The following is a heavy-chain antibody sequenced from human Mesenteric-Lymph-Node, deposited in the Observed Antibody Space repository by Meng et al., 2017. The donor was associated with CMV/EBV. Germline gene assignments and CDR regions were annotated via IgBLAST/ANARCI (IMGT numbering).Heavy chain of an antibody. V-gene: IGHV3-43D*03. D-gene: IGHD3-22*01. Sequence: GGSLRLSCAASGFTFDDFALHWVRQAPGKGLEWVSLISWAGDSTSYADSVKGRFTISRDNSKNSLYLQMNSLRPEDTALYYCAKDDDYHDSSGYVDSWGQGTLVTVSS. J-gene: IGHJ4*02. CDR3: AKDDDYHDSSGYVDS. CDR2: ISWAGDST. CDR1: GFTFDDFA.